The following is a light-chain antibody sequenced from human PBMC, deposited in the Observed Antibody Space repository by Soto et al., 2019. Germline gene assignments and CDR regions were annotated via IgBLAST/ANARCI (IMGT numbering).Light chain of an antibody. V-gene: IGLV2-18*01. Sequence: QSALTQPPSVSGSPGQSVTISCTGTSSDVGSYNRLSWYQQPPGTAPKLIMYEVNTRPSGVPDRFSGSKSGSTASLTISGLQAEDEADSYCSLYISGSTDVFGTGTKLTVL. CDR1: SSDVGSYNR. CDR3: SLYISGSTDV. J-gene: IGLJ1*01. CDR2: EVN.